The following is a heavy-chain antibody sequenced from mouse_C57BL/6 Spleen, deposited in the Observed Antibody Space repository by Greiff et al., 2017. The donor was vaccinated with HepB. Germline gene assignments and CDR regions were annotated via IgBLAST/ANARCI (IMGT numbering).Heavy chain of an antibody. V-gene: IGHV1-63*01. J-gene: IGHJ2*01. CDR2: IYPGGGYT. Sequence: VQGVESGAELVRPGTSVKMSCKASGYTFTNYWIGWAKQRPGHGLEWIGDIYPGGGYTNYNEKFKGKATLTADKSSSTAYMQFSSLTSEDSAIYYCARWTVTDYFDYWGQGTTLTVSS. D-gene: IGHD2-12*01. CDR3: ARWTVTDYFDY. CDR1: GYTFTNYW.